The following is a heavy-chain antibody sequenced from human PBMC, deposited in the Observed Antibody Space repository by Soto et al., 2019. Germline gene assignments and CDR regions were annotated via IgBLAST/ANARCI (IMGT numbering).Heavy chain of an antibody. J-gene: IGHJ4*02. CDR2: ISGYDGNT. V-gene: IGHV1-18*01. CDR1: GYTFRSYG. CDR3: ARGGSGSYIDY. D-gene: IGHD3-22*01. Sequence: HVQLVQSEPEVKKPGASVKVSCKASGYTFRSYGINWVRQAPGQGLEWMGWISGYDGNTNYEQMFQGRVTLTTDTSTTTAYMELRSLRSDDTAVYYSARGGSGSYIDYWGRGALVTVSS.